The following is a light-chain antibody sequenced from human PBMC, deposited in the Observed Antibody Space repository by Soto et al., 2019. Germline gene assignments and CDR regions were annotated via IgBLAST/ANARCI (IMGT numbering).Light chain of an antibody. Sequence: DIQMTQSPSTLSASVGDRVTITCRASQSVSSWLAWYQQKPGKAPKLLISKASNLESGVPSRFSGSGSGTEFTLTISSLQPDDFATYYCQQYSDYPWTFGQGTKVEIK. J-gene: IGKJ1*01. CDR2: KAS. CDR1: QSVSSW. CDR3: QQYSDYPWT. V-gene: IGKV1-5*03.